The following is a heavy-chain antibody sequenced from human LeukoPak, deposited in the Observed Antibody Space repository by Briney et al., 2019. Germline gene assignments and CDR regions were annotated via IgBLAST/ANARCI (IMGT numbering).Heavy chain of an antibody. D-gene: IGHD5-12*01. CDR1: GYTFTSYG. V-gene: IGHV1-18*01. CDR2: ISAYNGNT. J-gene: IGHJ4*02. CDR3: ARDLFKLMMVATTPVDY. Sequence: GASVKVSFKASGYTFTSYGISWVRQAPGQGLEWKGLISAYNGNTNYAQKLQGRVTMTTDTSTSTAYMELRSLRSDDTAVYYCARDLFKLMMVATTPVDYWGQGTLVTVSS.